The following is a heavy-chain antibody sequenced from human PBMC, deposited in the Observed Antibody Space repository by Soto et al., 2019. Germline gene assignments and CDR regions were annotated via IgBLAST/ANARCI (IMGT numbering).Heavy chain of an antibody. D-gene: IGHD2-15*01. CDR2: IDSGDDT. J-gene: IGHJ4*02. V-gene: IGHV3-66*01. Sequence: EVQLVESGGGLVQPGGSLRLSCAASGFTVTSNYMSWVRQAPGKGLEWVSLIDSGDDTYYADSVKGRFTIYRDKSKNTLYLQMNSLRAEDTSVYYCERGYCSGGTCYSALDCWGQGTLVTVSS. CDR1: GFTVTSNY. CDR3: ERGYCSGGTCYSALDC.